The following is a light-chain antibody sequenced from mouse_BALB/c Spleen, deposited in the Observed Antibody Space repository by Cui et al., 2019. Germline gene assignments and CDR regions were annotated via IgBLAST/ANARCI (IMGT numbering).Light chain of an antibody. CDR1: ENIYSN. V-gene: IGKV12-46*01. J-gene: IGKJ1*01. CDR2: AAT. Sequence: DIQMTQSPASLSVPVGETVPITCRASENIYSNLAWYQQKQGKSPKLLVYAATNLADGVPSRFSGSGSGTQYSLKINSLQSEDFGSYYCQHFWGTPWTFGGGTKLEIK. CDR3: QHFWGTPWT.